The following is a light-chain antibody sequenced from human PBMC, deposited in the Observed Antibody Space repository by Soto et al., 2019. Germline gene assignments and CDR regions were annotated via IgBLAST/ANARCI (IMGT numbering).Light chain of an antibody. J-gene: IGLJ3*02. CDR3: AAWDDSLNGWV. CDR2: SNN. CDR1: SSNIGSNT. V-gene: IGLV1-44*01. Sequence: LTQPPSASGTPGQRVTISCSGSSSNIGSNTVNWYQQLPGTAPKLLIYSNNQRPSGVPDRFSGSKSGTSASLAIGGLQSEDEADYYCAAWDDSLNGWVFGGGTKLTVL.